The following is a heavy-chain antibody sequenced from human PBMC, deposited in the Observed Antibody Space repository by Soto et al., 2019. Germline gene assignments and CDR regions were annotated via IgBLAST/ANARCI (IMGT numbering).Heavy chain of an antibody. CDR1: GFTFSTYA. D-gene: IGHD2-2*02. V-gene: IGHV3-23*01. Sequence: GGTLRLSCAASGFTFSTYAMSWVRQAPGKGLEWVSAISGSGDSTYYADSVKGRFTISRDNSKNTLYLQMNSLRAEDTAVYYCAKGTVPAAIRRDYFDYWGQGTLVTVSS. J-gene: IGHJ4*02. CDR2: ISGSGDST. CDR3: AKGTVPAAIRRDYFDY.